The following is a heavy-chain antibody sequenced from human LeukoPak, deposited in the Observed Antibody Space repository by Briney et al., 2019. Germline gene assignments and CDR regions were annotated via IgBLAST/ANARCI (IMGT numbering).Heavy chain of an antibody. V-gene: IGHV3-23*01. CDR2: ISGSGGST. J-gene: IGHJ3*02. Sequence: GPSLRLSCAAAGFTFSSYAMSWVRQAPGRGLEWLSAISGSGGSTYYADSVKGRFTISRDNSKNTLYLQMNSLRAEDTAVYYCAKAYSGYVYDAFDIWGQGTMVTVSS. CDR3: AKAYSGYVYDAFDI. D-gene: IGHD5-12*01. CDR1: GFTFSSYA.